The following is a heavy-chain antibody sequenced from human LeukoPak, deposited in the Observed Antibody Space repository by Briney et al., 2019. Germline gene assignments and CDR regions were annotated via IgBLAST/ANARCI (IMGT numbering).Heavy chain of an antibody. V-gene: IGHV4-39*01. D-gene: IGHD6-19*01. CDR2: IYYSGST. J-gene: IGHJ4*02. Sequence: PSETLSLTCTVSGGSISSSSYYWGWIRQPPGKGLEWIGSIYYSGSTYYNPSLKSRVTISVDTSKNQFSLKLSSVTAADTAVYYCARLPVAGIDSSAPDYWGQGTLVTVSS. CDR3: ARLPVAGIDSSAPDY. CDR1: GGSISSSSYY.